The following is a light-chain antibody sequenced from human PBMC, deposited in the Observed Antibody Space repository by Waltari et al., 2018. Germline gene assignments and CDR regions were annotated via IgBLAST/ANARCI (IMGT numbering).Light chain of an antibody. J-gene: IGKJ3*01. CDR1: QNISNY. CDR3: QQYYTYPLT. CDR2: STS. Sequence: AIRLTQSPPSSSASTGDRVTITCRASQNISNYLAWYQQKPGKAPNLLIYSTSTLQSGVPSRFSGSGSGTDFTLTIGCLQSEDFATYFCQQYYTYPLTFGPGTKVDFK. V-gene: IGKV1-8*01.